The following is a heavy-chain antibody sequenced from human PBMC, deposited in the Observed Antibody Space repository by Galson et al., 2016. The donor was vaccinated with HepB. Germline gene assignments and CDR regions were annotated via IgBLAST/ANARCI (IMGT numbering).Heavy chain of an antibody. V-gene: IGHV3-30*04. CDR3: ARDGGLTVTIFDY. J-gene: IGHJ4*02. D-gene: IGHD4-17*01. CDR1: GFTFSSHA. CDR2: VSDDGSNK. Sequence: LRLSCAASGFTFSSHAMHWVRQAPGKGLEWVAVVSDDGSNKYHSDSVKGRFTISRDNSKNTLYLQMNSLRAEDTALYYCARDGGLTVTIFDYWGQGTLVTVSS.